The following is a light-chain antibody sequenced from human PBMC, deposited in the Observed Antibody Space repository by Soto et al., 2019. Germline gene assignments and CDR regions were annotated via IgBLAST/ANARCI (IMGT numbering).Light chain of an antibody. CDR1: QSISSW. J-gene: IGKJ1*01. V-gene: IGKV1-5*03. Sequence: DTHMTQSPSTLSAAVGDRVTITCRASQSISSWLAWYQQKPGKAPKLLIYKASSLESGVPQRFSGSGSGTEFTLTISSLQTDDFSTYYCQQYHSYWTFGQGTKVDNK. CDR2: KAS. CDR3: QQYHSYWT.